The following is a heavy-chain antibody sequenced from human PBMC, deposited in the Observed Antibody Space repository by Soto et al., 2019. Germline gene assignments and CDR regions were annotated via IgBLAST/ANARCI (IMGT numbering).Heavy chain of an antibody. CDR3: ARQRFSGYDDFDY. V-gene: IGHV4-59*08. CDR2: IHYSGST. CDR1: GGSISNYY. J-gene: IGHJ4*02. Sequence: QVQLQESGPGLVKPSETLSLTCTVSGGSISNYYWNWIRQPPGKGLEWIGYIHYSGSTKYNPSLKSRVTISLDTSNNQFSLKLSAVTAADTAVYYCARQRFSGYDDFDYWGQGTLVTVSS. D-gene: IGHD5-12*01.